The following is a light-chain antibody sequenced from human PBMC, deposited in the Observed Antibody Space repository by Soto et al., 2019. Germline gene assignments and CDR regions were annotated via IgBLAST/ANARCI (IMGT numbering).Light chain of an antibody. CDR2: DVS. CDR3: CSYAGSYTLV. CDR1: SSDVGGYNY. V-gene: IGLV2-11*01. J-gene: IGLJ3*02. Sequence: QSALTQPRSVSESPGQSVTISCTGTSSDVGGYNYVSWYQHHPGKAPKLMIFDVSKRPSGVPDRFSGSKSGYTASLTISGLQAEDEADYYCCSYAGSYTLVFGGGTKVTVL.